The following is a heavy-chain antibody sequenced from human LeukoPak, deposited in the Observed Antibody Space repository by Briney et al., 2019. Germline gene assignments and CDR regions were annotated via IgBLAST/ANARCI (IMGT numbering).Heavy chain of an antibody. V-gene: IGHV3-23*01. D-gene: IGHD3-22*01. Sequence: GGSLRLSCAASGFTVSNNYMSWVRQAPGKGLEWVSAISGSGGSTYSADSVKGRFTISRDNSKNTLYLQMNSLRAEDTAVYYCAIKGLLQPNGNAFDIWGQGTMVTVSS. CDR2: ISGSGGST. CDR1: GFTVSNNY. CDR3: AIKGLLQPNGNAFDI. J-gene: IGHJ3*02.